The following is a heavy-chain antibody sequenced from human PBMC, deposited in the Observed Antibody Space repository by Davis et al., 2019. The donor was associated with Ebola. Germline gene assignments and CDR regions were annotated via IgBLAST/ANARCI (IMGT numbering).Heavy chain of an antibody. CDR1: GFTFSTYA. J-gene: IGHJ4*02. CDR2: ISFDAKYK. Sequence: GESLKISCATSGFTFSTYAIHWVRQAPGKGLEWVALISFDAKYKYYADSVKGRFTISRDNSIHTLYLQMSSLRAEDTAIYYCARDHSMYYFDYWGPGTLVTVSS. CDR3: ARDHSMYYFDY. D-gene: IGHD2-15*01. V-gene: IGHV3-30*04.